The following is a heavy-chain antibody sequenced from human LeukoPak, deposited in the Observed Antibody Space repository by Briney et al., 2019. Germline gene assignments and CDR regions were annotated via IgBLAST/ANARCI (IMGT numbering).Heavy chain of an antibody. CDR1: GGSFSGYY. CDR3: ASQGGPVRYFDY. V-gene: IGHV4-39*01. CDR2: IYYSGSS. D-gene: IGHD1-26*01. Sequence: PSETLSLTCAVYGGSFSGYYWGWIRQPPGKGLEWIGSIYYSGSSYYNPSLKSRVTISVDTSKNQFSLKLSSVTAADTAVYYCASQGGPVRYFDYWGQGTLVTVSS. J-gene: IGHJ4*02.